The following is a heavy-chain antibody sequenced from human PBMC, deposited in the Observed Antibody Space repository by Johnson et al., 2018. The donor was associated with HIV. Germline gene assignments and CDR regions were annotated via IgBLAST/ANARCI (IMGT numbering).Heavy chain of an antibody. CDR3: ARDFVSWGATTGGPFDI. CDR2: IYRGGST. Sequence: VQLVESGGGLVQPGGSLRVSCGASGFTLSSYWMSWVRQAPGKGLEWVSVIYRGGSTYYADSVKGRFTISRDNSKNTLYLQMNSLRAEDTAVYYCARDFVSWGATTGGPFDIWGQGTMVTVSS. CDR1: GFTLSSYW. D-gene: IGHD1-26*01. J-gene: IGHJ3*02. V-gene: IGHV3-66*02.